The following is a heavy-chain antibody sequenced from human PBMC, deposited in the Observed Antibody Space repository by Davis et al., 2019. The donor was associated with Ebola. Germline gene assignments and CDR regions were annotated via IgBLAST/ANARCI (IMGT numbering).Heavy chain of an antibody. CDR1: GGSISSYY. D-gene: IGHD4-17*01. J-gene: IGHJ3*02. Sequence: SETLSLTCTVSGGSISSYYWSWIRQPPGKGLEWIGYIYYSGNTYYNPSLKSRVTISVDMSKNQFSQKLSSLTAADTAVYYCARALYGDYKIDAFDIWGQGTMVTVSS. V-gene: IGHV4-59*08. CDR3: ARALYGDYKIDAFDI. CDR2: IYYSGNT.